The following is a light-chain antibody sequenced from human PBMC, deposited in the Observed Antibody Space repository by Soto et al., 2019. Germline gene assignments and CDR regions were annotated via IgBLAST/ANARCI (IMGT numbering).Light chain of an antibody. CDR1: QSVRTNY. J-gene: IGKJ1*01. V-gene: IGKV3-20*01. CDR2: GAS. Sequence: DIVLTQSPCTLSLSPGDRATLSCRASQSVRTNYLAWYQQRPGQAPRLLIYGASNRATGIPDRFSGSGSGTDFTLTISSLEPEDFGVYYCQQYEGSPPWTFGQGTKVEIK. CDR3: QQYEGSPPWT.